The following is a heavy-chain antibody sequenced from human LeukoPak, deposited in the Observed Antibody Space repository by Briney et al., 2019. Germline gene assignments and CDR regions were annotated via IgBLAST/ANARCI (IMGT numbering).Heavy chain of an antibody. J-gene: IGHJ4*02. V-gene: IGHV1-18*01. CDR1: GYTFTTYG. CDR3: ARDQGSGSYYPRFDY. D-gene: IGHD3-10*01. CDR2: ISAYDGIT. Sequence: ASVKVSCKASGYTFTTYGISWVRQAPGQGLEWMGWISAYDGITNYAQQLQGRVTLTIDTSTSTAYMELRSLRSDDTAIYYCARDQGSGSYYPRFDYWGQGTPVTVSS.